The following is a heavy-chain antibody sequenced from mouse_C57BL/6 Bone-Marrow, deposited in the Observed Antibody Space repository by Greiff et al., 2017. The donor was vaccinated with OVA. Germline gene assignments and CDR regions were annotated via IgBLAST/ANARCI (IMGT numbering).Heavy chain of an antibody. CDR3: ARTAQAPFAY. J-gene: IGHJ3*01. D-gene: IGHD3-2*02. CDR1: GNTFTSYW. Sequence: QVQLQQSGAELVMPGASVKLSCKASGNTFTSYWMHWVKQRPGQGLEWIGEIDPSDSYTNYNQKFKGKSTLTVDKSSSTAYMQLSSLTSEDSAVYYCARTAQAPFAYWGQGTLVTVSA. V-gene: IGHV1-69*01. CDR2: IDPSDSYT.